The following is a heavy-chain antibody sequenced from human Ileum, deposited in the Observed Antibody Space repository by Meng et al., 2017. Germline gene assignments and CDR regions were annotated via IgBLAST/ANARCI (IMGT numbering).Heavy chain of an antibody. CDR1: GAPIRTTTW. Sequence: GLLQEPAPGLSKRSGHLHRTCAVTGAPIRTTTWWNWVRHPPGTGLEWTGDIHHSVTPICNPSLKSRVTISLDKTKKQFSLDLRSVTAADTAVYYCARHDYGAPTAAVAYGGQGTLVTVSS. J-gene: IGHJ1*01. V-gene: IGHV4-4*02. CDR3: ARHDYGAPTAAVAY. CDR2: IHHSVTP. D-gene: IGHD4-17*01.